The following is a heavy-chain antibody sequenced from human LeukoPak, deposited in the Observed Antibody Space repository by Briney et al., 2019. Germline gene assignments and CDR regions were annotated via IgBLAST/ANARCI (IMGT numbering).Heavy chain of an antibody. CDR1: GFAFSSYA. CDR2: ISGSGGST. Sequence: GGSLRLSCAASGFAFSSYAMSWVRQAPGKGLEWVSAISGSGGSTYYADSVKGRFTISRDNSKNTLYLQMNSLRAEDTAVYYCAAAVQVDGFDYWGQGTLVTVSS. V-gene: IGHV3-23*01. D-gene: IGHD3-9*01. J-gene: IGHJ4*02. CDR3: AAAVQVDGFDY.